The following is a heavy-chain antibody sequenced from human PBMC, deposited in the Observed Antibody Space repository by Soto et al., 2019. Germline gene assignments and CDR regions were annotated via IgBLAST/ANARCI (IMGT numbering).Heavy chain of an antibody. CDR1: GGSISSGGYY. Sequence: QVQLQESGPGLVKPSQTLSLTCTVSGGSISSGGYYWSWIRQHPGKGLEWIGYIYYSGSTYYNPSLTSRVTISVDTSKNQFSLKLSSVTAADTAVYYCATHDYGDYDFMGRGTFDYWGQGTLVTVSS. J-gene: IGHJ4*02. D-gene: IGHD4-17*01. CDR2: IYYSGST. V-gene: IGHV4-31*03. CDR3: ATHDYGDYDFMGRGTFDY.